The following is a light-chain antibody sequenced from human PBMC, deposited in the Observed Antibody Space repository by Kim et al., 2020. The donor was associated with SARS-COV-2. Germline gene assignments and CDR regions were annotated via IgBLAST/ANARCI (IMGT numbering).Light chain of an antibody. CDR3: QTWDTGLGV. V-gene: IGLV4-69*01. CDR2: VNIDGSH. CDR1: SGHNSYA. Sequence: QPVLTQSPSASASLGASVKLTCTLSSGHNSYAIAWHQQQPEKGPRYLMKVNIDGSHSKGDGIPDRFSGSSSGAERYLTISSLQSEDEADYYCQTWDTGLGVFGGGTQLTVL. J-gene: IGLJ3*02.